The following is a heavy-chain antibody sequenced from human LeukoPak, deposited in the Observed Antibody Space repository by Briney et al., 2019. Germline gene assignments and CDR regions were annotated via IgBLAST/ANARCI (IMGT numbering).Heavy chain of an antibody. D-gene: IGHD4-11*01. CDR2: INPNSGDT. CDR1: GYTFTSYD. CDR3: ARERVNFPSYGLDV. J-gene: IGHJ6*02. Sequence: AASVKVSCKASGYTFTSYDINWVRQAPGQGLEWMGRINPNSGDTNYAQKFQGRVTMTRDTSISTAYMELSGLRSDDTAVYYCARERVNFPSYGLDVWGQGTTVTVSS. V-gene: IGHV1-2*06.